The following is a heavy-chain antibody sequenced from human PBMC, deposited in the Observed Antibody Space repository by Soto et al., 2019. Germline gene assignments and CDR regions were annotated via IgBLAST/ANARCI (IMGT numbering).Heavy chain of an antibody. CDR2: IYYSGST. CDR1: GGSISSSSYY. V-gene: IGHV4-39*01. J-gene: IGHJ4*02. Sequence: QLQLQESGPGLVKPSETLSLTCTVSGGSISSSSYYWGWIRQPPGKGLEWIGSIYYSGSTYYNPSLKSRVTISVATSKNQFSLKLSSVTAADTAVYYCARLKTTVTYFDYWGQGTLVTVSS. CDR3: ARLKTTVTYFDY. D-gene: IGHD4-17*01.